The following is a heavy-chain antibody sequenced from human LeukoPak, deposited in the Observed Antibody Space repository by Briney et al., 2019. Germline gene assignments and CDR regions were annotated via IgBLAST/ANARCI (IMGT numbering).Heavy chain of an antibody. D-gene: IGHD1-26*01. CDR3: AREMGGSYGIDY. CDR2: ISYDGSNK. CDR1: GFTFSSYA. J-gene: IGHJ4*02. Sequence: HPGRSLRLSCAASGFTFSSYAMHWVRQAPGKGLEWVAVISYDGSNKYYADSVKGRFTISRDNAKNSLYLQMNSLRAEDTAVYYCAREMGGSYGIDYWGQGTLVAVSS. V-gene: IGHV3-30-3*01.